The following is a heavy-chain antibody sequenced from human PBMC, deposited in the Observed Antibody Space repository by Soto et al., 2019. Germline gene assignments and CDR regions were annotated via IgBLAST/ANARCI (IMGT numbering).Heavy chain of an antibody. CDR3: ARDRTTMRVAIFGAGAFEI. D-gene: IGHD3-22*01. Sequence: QVQLGQSGAEVKKPGASVKVSCKASGYTFTSYGISWVRQAPGQGLEWMGWIRAYNGNTNYAQKLQGRVTMTTDTSTSTAYMELRSLRSDDTAVYYCARDRTTMRVAIFGAGAFEIWGQGTMVTVSS. CDR1: GYTFTSYG. CDR2: IRAYNGNT. V-gene: IGHV1-18*01. J-gene: IGHJ3*02.